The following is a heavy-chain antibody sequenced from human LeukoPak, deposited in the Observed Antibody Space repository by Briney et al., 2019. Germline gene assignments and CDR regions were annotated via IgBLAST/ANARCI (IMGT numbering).Heavy chain of an antibody. Sequence: GESLRISCNGSGYRFTSYWISWVRQMPGKGLEWMGKIDPSDSYTNYSPSFQGHVTISADKSISTAYLQWNSLEASDTAIYYCARRGAFDIWGQGTTVTVSS. J-gene: IGHJ3*02. CDR2: IDPSDSYT. D-gene: IGHD3-10*01. CDR3: ARRGAFDI. CDR1: GYRFTSYW. V-gene: IGHV5-10-1*01.